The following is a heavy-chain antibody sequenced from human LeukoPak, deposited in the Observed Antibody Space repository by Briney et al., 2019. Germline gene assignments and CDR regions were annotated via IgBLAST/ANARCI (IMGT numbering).Heavy chain of an antibody. CDR1: GITFSRFW. J-gene: IGHJ4*02. V-gene: IGHV3-7*01. D-gene: IGHD2/OR15-2a*01. CDR2: IKGDGSEK. CDR3: RIGHYGSN. Sequence: GGSLRLSCAVTGITFSRFWMSWVRQAPGKGLEWVANIKGDGSEKNYVDSVRGRFTISRDNAKNSVFLQMNSLRAEDTAVYYCRIGHYGSNWGQGTLVTVSS.